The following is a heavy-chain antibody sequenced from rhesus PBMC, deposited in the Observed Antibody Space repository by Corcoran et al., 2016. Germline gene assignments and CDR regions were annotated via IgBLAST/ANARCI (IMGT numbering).Heavy chain of an antibody. Sequence: EVQLVESGGGLAKPGGSLRLSCAASGFSFSSYYMYWVRQAPGKGLEWVSAINTGGGTTWYTDSVKGRFTISRENAKNTLFLQMDSLRPEDTAVYYCAKDILPGEDDYGYHLDYWGQGVLVTVSS. CDR3: AKDILPGEDDYGYHLDY. CDR1: GFSFSSYY. J-gene: IGHJ4*01. D-gene: IGHD3-9*01. V-gene: IGHV3-8*01. CDR2: INTGGGTT.